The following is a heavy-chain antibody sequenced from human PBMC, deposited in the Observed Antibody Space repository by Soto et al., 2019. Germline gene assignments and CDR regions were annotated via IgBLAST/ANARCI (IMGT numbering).Heavy chain of an antibody. J-gene: IGHJ1*01. CDR1: GGSFSGYY. V-gene: IGHV4-34*01. CDR2: INHSGST. D-gene: IGHD6-6*01. CDR3: ARDRRIAARTPRCFQH. Sequence: QVQLQQWGAGLLKPSETLSLTCAVYGGSFSGYYWSWIRQPPGKGLEWIGEINHSGSTNYNPSLKSRVTISVDTSKSQFSVKLSSVTAADTAVYYCARDRRIAARTPRCFQHWGKGTLVTVSS.